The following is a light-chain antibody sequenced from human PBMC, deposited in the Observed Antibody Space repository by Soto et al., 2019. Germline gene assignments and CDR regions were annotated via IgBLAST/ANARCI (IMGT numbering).Light chain of an antibody. V-gene: IGKV3-15*01. Sequence: EIVMTQSPATLSVSPGERATLSCRASQSVSSNLAWYQQKPGQTPKLLIYDASTRATGIPARFSGSGSGTEFALPISSLQSEDFAVYYCQQYNVWPLTFGGGTKVEFK. CDR1: QSVSSN. CDR2: DAS. CDR3: QQYNVWPLT. J-gene: IGKJ4*01.